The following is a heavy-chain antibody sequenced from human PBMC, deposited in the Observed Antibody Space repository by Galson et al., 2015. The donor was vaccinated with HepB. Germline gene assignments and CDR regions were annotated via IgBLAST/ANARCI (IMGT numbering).Heavy chain of an antibody. J-gene: IGHJ4*02. CDR3: ARDVSSGQYSPDY. D-gene: IGHD3-22*01. Sequence: SLRLSCAASGFTFSSYGMHWVRQAPGKGLEWVAVIWYDGSNKYYADSVKGRFTISRDNSKNTLYLQMNSLRAEDTAVCYCARDVSSGQYSPDYWGQGTLVTVSS. CDR1: GFTFSSYG. CDR2: IWYDGSNK. V-gene: IGHV3-33*01.